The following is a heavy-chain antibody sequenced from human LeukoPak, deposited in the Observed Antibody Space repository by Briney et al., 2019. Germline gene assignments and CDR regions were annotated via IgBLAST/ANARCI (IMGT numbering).Heavy chain of an antibody. V-gene: IGHV3-66*01. J-gene: IGHJ4*02. CDR3: ARGRRDGYNWSFDY. CDR2: IYDSGST. D-gene: IGHD5-24*01. Sequence: GGSLRLSCAVSGLTVSNNYMNWVRQAPGKGLEWVSVIYDSGSTYYADSVKGRFTISRDNSKNTLYLQMNSLRAEDTAVYYCARGRRDGYNWSFDYWGQGTLVTVSS. CDR1: GLTVSNNY.